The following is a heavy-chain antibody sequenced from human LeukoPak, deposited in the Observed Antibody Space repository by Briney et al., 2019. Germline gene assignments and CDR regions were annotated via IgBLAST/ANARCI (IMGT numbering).Heavy chain of an antibody. J-gene: IGHJ3*02. CDR1: GFTFSSYW. D-gene: IGHD3-16*02. Sequence: GGSLRLSCAASGFTFSSYWMSWVRQAPGKGLEWVAAIKTDGSEKYFVDSVKGRFIISRDNAKNSLYLQMNSLRAEDTAVYYCARVPAGVIGMKDAFDIWGQGTMVTVSS. CDR3: ARVPAGVIGMKDAFDI. CDR2: IKTDGSEK. V-gene: IGHV3-7*01.